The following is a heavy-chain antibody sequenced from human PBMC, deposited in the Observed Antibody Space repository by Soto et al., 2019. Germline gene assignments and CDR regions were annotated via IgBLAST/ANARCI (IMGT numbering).Heavy chain of an antibody. Sequence: PGGSLRLSCAASGFTFSSYGMHWVRQAPGKGLEWVAVIWYDGSNKYYADSVKGRFTISRDNSKNTLYLQMNSLRAEDTAVYYCAIDYSSNWRVEYWGQGRLVTDPS. CDR1: GFTFSSYG. CDR3: AIDYSSNWRVEY. D-gene: IGHD6-13*01. CDR2: IWYDGSNK. J-gene: IGHJ4*02. V-gene: IGHV3-33*01.